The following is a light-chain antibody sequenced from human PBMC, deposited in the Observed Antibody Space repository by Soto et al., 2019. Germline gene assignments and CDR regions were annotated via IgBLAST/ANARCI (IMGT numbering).Light chain of an antibody. Sequence: QSVLTQPPSASGTPGQRVTISCSGSSSNIGSNYVYWYQQLPGTAPKLLIYRNNQRPSGVPDRFSGSKSGTSASLAISGLRSEDDADYYCAAWDDSLSGQVFGGGTKLTVL. CDR2: RNN. V-gene: IGLV1-47*01. J-gene: IGLJ3*02. CDR1: SSNIGSNY. CDR3: AAWDDSLSGQV.